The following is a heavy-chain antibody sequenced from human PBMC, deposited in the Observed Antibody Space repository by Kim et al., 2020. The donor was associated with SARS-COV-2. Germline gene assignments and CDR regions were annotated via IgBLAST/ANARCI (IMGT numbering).Heavy chain of an antibody. J-gene: IGHJ5*02. D-gene: IGHD3-10*01. V-gene: IGHV4-31*02. CDR3: ASLYGSGSNWFDP. Sequence: STPSLKSRVTISVDTSKNQFSLKLSSVTAADTAVYYCASLYGSGSNWFDPWGQGTLVTVSS.